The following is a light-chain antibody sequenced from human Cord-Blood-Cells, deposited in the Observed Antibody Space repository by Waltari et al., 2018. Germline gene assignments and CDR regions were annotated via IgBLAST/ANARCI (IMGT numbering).Light chain of an antibody. V-gene: IGLV5-45*02. J-gene: IGLJ3*02. CDR1: SGLNVGTTR. Sequence: QAVLTQPSSLSASPGASASLTRTLRSGLNVGTTRIYWYQQQPGSPPHYLLRYKSDSDKQQGSGVPSRFCGSKDASANAGILLLSGLQSEDEADYYCMIWNSSAWVFGGGTKLTVL. CDR3: MIWNSSAWV. CDR2: YKSDSDK.